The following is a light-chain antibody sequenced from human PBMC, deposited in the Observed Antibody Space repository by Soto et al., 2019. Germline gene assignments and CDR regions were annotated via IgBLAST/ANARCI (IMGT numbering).Light chain of an antibody. CDR2: AAS. CDR1: QRISSY. J-gene: IGKJ4*01. CDR3: QQDYSTPLA. V-gene: IGKV1-39*01. Sequence: DIQITQSPSSLSASVGDRVTITCRSSQRISSYLYWYQQKPGKVPKLLIYAASSLQRVVPSRFSGSGSGTDFTLSISSLQPDDFATYYCQQDYSTPLAFGGGTKVDNK.